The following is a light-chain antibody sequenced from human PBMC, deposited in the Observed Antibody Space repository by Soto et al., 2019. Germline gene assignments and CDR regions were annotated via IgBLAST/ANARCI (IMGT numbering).Light chain of an antibody. Sequence: QSALTQPPSASGTPGQRVNISCSGSSSNIGSNYVYWYRQFPGTAPKLLIQRNNQRPSGVPARFSGSKSGTSASLAISGLRSEDEADYYCQSYDRSLSGFWVFGGGTKLTVL. CDR2: RNN. CDR1: SSNIGSNY. V-gene: IGLV1-47*01. CDR3: QSYDRSLSGFWV. J-gene: IGLJ3*02.